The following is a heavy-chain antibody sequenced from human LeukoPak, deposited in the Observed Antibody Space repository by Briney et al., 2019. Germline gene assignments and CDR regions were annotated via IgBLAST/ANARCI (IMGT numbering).Heavy chain of an antibody. CDR3: ARGVVSHRAFDI. CDR2: IYSGGST. CDR1: GFTFSSYV. J-gene: IGHJ3*02. D-gene: IGHD2-2*01. Sequence: GGSLRLSCAASGFTFSSYVMSWVRQAPGKGLEWVSVIYSGGSTYYADSVKDRFTISRDNAKNTLYLQMNSLRAEDTAVYYCARGVVSHRAFDIWGQGTMVTASS. V-gene: IGHV3-53*01.